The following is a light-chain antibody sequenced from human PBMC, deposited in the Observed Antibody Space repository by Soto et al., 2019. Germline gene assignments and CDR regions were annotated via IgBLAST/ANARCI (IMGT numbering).Light chain of an antibody. Sequence: QSALTQPASVSGSPGQSITISCTGTSSDVGAYTSVSWYQQHPGKAPKLMIYEVSNRPSGVSNRFSGSKSANTASLTISGLQAEDEADYYCSSYTSSRAYVFGIGTKVTVL. CDR2: EVS. CDR1: SSDVGAYTS. V-gene: IGLV2-14*01. CDR3: SSYTSSRAYV. J-gene: IGLJ1*01.